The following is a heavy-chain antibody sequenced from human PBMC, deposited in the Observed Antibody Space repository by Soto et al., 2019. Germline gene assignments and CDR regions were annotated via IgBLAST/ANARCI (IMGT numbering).Heavy chain of an antibody. Sequence: SEGLSLTCAVSGSSISKGGYCWSWIRQPPGKGLEWIGYIYHSGSTYYNPTIKSRVTISVDRSKNQFSLKLSSVTAADTAVYYCASGLVTTLNYWGQGTLVTVSS. D-gene: IGHD4-17*01. J-gene: IGHJ4*02. CDR3: ASGLVTTLNY. V-gene: IGHV4-30-2*01. CDR1: GSSISKGGYC. CDR2: IYHSGST.